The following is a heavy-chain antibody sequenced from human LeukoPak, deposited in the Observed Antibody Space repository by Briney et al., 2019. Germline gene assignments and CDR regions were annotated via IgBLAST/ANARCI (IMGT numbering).Heavy chain of an antibody. CDR2: IWYDGSNK. J-gene: IGHJ5*02. D-gene: IGHD3-16*01. CDR1: GFTFISYG. CDR3: AKGGDEPPPWFDP. V-gene: IGHV3-33*06. Sequence: PGGSLRLSCAASGFTFISYGMLWVRQAPGKGLEWVAVIWYDGSNKYYADSVKGRFTISRDNSKNTLYLQRNSLRAEDTAVYYCAKGGDEPPPWFDPWGQGTLVTVSS.